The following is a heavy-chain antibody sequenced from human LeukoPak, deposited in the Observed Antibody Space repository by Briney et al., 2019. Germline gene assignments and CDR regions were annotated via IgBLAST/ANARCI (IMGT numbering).Heavy chain of an antibody. D-gene: IGHD3-22*01. CDR1: GYTFTSYA. Sequence: GASVKVSCKASGYTFTSYAMHWVRQAPGQRLEWMGWINAGNGNTKYSQKFQGRVTITRDTSASTAYMELSSLRSEDTAVYYCARDTKATYYDSSGYGPGAFDIWGQGTMVTVSS. CDR3: ARDTKATYYDSSGYGPGAFDI. J-gene: IGHJ3*02. V-gene: IGHV1-3*01. CDR2: INAGNGNT.